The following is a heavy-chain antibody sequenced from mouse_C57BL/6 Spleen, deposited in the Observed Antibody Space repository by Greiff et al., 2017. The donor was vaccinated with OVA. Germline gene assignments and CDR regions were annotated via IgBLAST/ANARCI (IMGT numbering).Heavy chain of an antibody. CDR3: ARSSIYYGSRGSYYFDY. CDR1: GYSITSDY. J-gene: IGHJ2*01. V-gene: IGHV3-8*01. CDR2: ISYSGST. Sequence: EVQLVESGPGLAKPSQTLSLPCSVTGYSITSDYWNWIRKFPGNKLEYMGYISYSGSTYYNPSLKSRISITRDTSKNQYYLQLNSVTTEDTATYYCARSSIYYGSRGSYYFDYWGQGTTLTVSS. D-gene: IGHD1-1*01.